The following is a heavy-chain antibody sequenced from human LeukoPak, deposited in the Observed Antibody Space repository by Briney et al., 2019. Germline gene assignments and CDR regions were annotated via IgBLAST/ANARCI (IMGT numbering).Heavy chain of an antibody. D-gene: IGHD3-10*01. CDR1: GGSISSSSYY. Sequence: PSETLSLTCTVSGGSISSSSYYWGWIRQPPGTGLEWIGYIYYSGSTNYKPSVKSRVTISVDTSKNQFSLKLSSVTAADTAVYYCARGGYYGSGNDFRFDPWGQGTLVTVSS. J-gene: IGHJ5*02. CDR2: IYYSGST. V-gene: IGHV4-61*05. CDR3: ARGGYYGSGNDFRFDP.